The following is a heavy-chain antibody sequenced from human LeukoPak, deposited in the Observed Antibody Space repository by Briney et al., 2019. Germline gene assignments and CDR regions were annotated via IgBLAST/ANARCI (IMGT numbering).Heavy chain of an antibody. J-gene: IGHJ4*02. CDR3: ARDAEDYFDSSASFDS. D-gene: IGHD3-22*01. Sequence: PGTSLRLSCAGSGFTFSAYAIHWVRQAPGKGLEWVAMIWYDGTNQNYADSAKGRFTISRDNPKNTVYLQMSGLRPADTAVYYCARDAEDYFDSSASFDSWGQGTLVTVSS. CDR2: IWYDGTNQ. CDR1: GFTFSAYA. V-gene: IGHV3-30*04.